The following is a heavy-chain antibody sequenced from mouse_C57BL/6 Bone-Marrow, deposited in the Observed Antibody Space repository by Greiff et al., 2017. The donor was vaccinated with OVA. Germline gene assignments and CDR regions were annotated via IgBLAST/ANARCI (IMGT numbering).Heavy chain of an antibody. CDR1: GFTFSSYA. Sequence: EVKVEESGEGLVKPGGSLKLSCAASGFTFSSYAMSWVRQTPEKRLEWVAYISSGGDYIYYADTVKGRFTISRDNARNTLYLQMSSLKSEDTAMYYCTREDYCYAMDYWGQGTSVTVSS. V-gene: IGHV5-9-1*02. J-gene: IGHJ4*01. D-gene: IGHD2-13*01. CDR3: TREDYCYAMDY. CDR2: ISSGGDYI.